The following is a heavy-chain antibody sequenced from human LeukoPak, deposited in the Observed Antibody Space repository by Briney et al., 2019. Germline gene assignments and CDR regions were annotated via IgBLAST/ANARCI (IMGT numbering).Heavy chain of an antibody. Sequence: SETLSLTCTVFGDSINSYYWSWIRQPPGKGLEWIGYIYFSGNTKYNPSLKNRVTISVDRSKSQFYLTLRSVTAADTAVYYCARDLNHGFNYYYYGLEVWGQGTTVTVSS. CDR1: GDSINSYY. J-gene: IGHJ6*02. CDR2: IYFSGNT. D-gene: IGHD3-9*01. CDR3: ARDLNHGFNYYYYGLEV. V-gene: IGHV4-59*01.